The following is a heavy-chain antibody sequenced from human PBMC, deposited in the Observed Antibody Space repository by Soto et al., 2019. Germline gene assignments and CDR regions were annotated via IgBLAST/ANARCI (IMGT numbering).Heavy chain of an antibody. V-gene: IGHV3-23*01. Sequence: GGSLRLSCAASGFTFSSYAMSWVRQAPGKGLEWVSAISGSGGSTYYADSVKGRFTISRDNSKNTLYLQMNSLRAEDTAVYYCAKGGARGLSHGDSLYYFDYWGQGTLVTVSS. CDR3: AKGGARGLSHGDSLYYFDY. J-gene: IGHJ4*02. D-gene: IGHD4-17*01. CDR1: GFTFSSYA. CDR2: ISGSGGST.